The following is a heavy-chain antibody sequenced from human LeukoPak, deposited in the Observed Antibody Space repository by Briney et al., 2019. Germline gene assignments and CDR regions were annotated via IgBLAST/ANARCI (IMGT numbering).Heavy chain of an antibody. V-gene: IGHV3-33*01. CDR3: ARDRVAAASLIDY. CDR1: GFTFSSYG. J-gene: IGHJ4*02. CDR2: IWYDGSSK. D-gene: IGHD6-13*01. Sequence: GGSLRLSCAASGFTFSSYGMHWVRQAPGKGLEWVAVIWYDGSSKYYADSVKGRFTISRDNSKNTLYLQMNSLRAEDTAVYYCARDRVAAASLIDYWGQGTLVTVSS.